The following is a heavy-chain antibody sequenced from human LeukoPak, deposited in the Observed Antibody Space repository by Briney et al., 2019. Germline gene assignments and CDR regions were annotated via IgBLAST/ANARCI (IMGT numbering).Heavy chain of an antibody. CDR1: GYTFTGYY. V-gene: IGHV1-2*02. J-gene: IGHJ3*02. CDR3: ARDWKYCSSTSCRGGDDAFDI. D-gene: IGHD2-2*01. Sequence: ASVKVSCKASGYTFTGYYMHWVRQAPGQGLEWMGWINPNSGGTNYAQKFQGRVTMTRDTSISTAYMELSRLRSDDTAVYYCARDWKYCSSTSCRGGDDAFDIWGQGTMVTVSS. CDR2: INPNSGGT.